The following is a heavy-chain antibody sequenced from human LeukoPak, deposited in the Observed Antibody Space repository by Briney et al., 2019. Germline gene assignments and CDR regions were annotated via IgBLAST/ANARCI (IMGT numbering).Heavy chain of an antibody. J-gene: IGHJ4*02. V-gene: IGHV3-30*02. D-gene: IGHD3-10*01. CDR3: AKDSRRYYGSGSYYNV. CDR1: GFTLSSYG. CDR2: IRYDGSNK. Sequence: GGSLRLSCAASGFTLSSYGMHWVRQAPGKGLEWVAFIRYDGSNKYYADSVKGRFTISRDNSKNTLYLQMNSLRAEDTAVYYCAKDSRRYYGSGSYYNVWGQGTLVTVSS.